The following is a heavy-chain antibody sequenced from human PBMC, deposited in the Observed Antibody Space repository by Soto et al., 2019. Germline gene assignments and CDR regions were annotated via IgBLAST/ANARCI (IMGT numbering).Heavy chain of an antibody. V-gene: IGHV2-5*02. J-gene: IGHJ5*02. Sequence: ESGPTLVNPTQTLTLTCTFSGFSLSTSGVGVGWIRQPPGKALEWLALIYWDDDKRYSPSLKSRLTITKDTSKNQVVLTMTNMDPVDTATYYCARALQGYCSGGSCYPQYNWFDPWGQGTLVTVSS. D-gene: IGHD2-15*01. CDR3: ARALQGYCSGGSCYPQYNWFDP. CDR2: IYWDDDK. CDR1: GFSLSTSGVG.